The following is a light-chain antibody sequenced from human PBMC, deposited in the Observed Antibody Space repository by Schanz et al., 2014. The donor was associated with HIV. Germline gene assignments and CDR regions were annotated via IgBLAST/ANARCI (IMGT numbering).Light chain of an antibody. CDR3: AAWDDDLDGPV. J-gene: IGLJ3*02. CDR2: YSD. CDR1: SSNIGSNT. V-gene: IGLV1-44*01. Sequence: QSVLTQPPSASGTPGQRVTISCSGSSSNIGSNTVNWYQQLPGTAPKLLIYYSDQRPSGVSARFSGSKSGTSASLAISGLQSETEAEYYCAAWDDDLDGPVFGGGTKLTVL.